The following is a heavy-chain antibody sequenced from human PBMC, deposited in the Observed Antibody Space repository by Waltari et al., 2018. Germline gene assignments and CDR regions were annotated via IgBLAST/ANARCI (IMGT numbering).Heavy chain of an antibody. V-gene: IGHV3-23*04. Sequence: EVQLVESGGGLVQPGGSLRLSCAASGFTFSSYAMSWVRQAPGKGLEWVSAISGSGGSTYHADSVKGRFTISRDNPKNTLYLQMNSRRAEDTAVDYCAKSRGHIVATGRYYFDYWGQGTLVTVSS. CDR3: AKSRGHIVATGRYYFDY. J-gene: IGHJ4*02. CDR1: GFTFSSYA. D-gene: IGHD5-12*01. CDR2: ISGSGGST.